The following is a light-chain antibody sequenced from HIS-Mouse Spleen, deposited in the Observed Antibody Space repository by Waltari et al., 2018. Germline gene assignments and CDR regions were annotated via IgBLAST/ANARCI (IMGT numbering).Light chain of an antibody. CDR2: GAS. CDR3: QQYGSSPRT. Sequence: EMVLTQSPGTLSLSPGERATLSCRARQSVSSSYLAWNQQKPGQAPRLLIYGASSRATGIPDRFSGSGSGTDFTLTISRLEPEDFAVYYCQQYGSSPRTFGQGTKLEIK. CDR1: QSVSSSY. V-gene: IGKV3-20*01. J-gene: IGKJ2*01.